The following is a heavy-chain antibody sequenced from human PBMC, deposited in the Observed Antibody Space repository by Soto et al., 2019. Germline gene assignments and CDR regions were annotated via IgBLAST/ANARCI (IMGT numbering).Heavy chain of an antibody. Sequence: QVQLQESGPGLVKPSQTLSLTCTVSGGSISTVDYWWSWIRQSPDMGLEWIGHIYDGGRTYNNPSRERRVTMSVGTSKRQLSQTLGSVSAADTAVYYCARGPSGDKVDSWGQGTLVTVSS. CDR1: GGSISTVDYW. J-gene: IGHJ4*02. CDR2: IYDGGRT. V-gene: IGHV4-30-4*01. D-gene: IGHD7-27*01. CDR3: ARGPSGDKVDS.